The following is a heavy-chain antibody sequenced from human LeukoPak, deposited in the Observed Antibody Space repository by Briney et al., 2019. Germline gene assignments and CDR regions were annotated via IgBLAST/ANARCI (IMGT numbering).Heavy chain of an antibody. CDR3: ASSLPYRIVGASDDAFDI. D-gene: IGHD1-26*01. Sequence: SETLSLTCTVSGVSISSSNSYWGWIRQPPGKGLEWIGRIYPSGSTNYNPSLKSRVTMSVDTSKNQFSLKLSSVTAADTAVYYCASSLPYRIVGASDDAFDIWGQGTKVTVSS. CDR2: IYPSGST. CDR1: GVSISSSNSY. V-gene: IGHV4-61*05. J-gene: IGHJ3*02.